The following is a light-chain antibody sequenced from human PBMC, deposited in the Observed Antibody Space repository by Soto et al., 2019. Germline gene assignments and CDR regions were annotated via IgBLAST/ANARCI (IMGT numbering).Light chain of an antibody. CDR1: QSVSSN. J-gene: IGKJ4*01. V-gene: IGKV3-15*01. CDR3: QQYNNWPPIT. CDR2: GAS. Sequence: EIVMTQSPATLSVSPGERATLSCRASQSVSSNLTWYQQKPGQAPRLLIYGASTRATGIPARFSGSGSATEFTLTSSSRMYADDGVDYCQQYNNWPPITFGGGTKVEIK.